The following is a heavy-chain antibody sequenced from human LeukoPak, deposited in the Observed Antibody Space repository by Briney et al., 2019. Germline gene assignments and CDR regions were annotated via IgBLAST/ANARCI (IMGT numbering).Heavy chain of an antibody. J-gene: IGHJ2*01. V-gene: IGHV4-39*07. CDR1: GASINNNNYY. CDR2: ISYTGSS. Sequence: PSETLSLTCTVSGASINNNNYYWGWIRQPPGKGLEWIGSISYTGSSYYNPSLKRRVTMSVDTSKNHFSLKLSSVTAADTAVYYCARVAQKLERIAVAGTSEWRANWYFDLWGRGTLVTVSS. D-gene: IGHD6-19*01. CDR3: ARVAQKLERIAVAGTSEWRANWYFDL.